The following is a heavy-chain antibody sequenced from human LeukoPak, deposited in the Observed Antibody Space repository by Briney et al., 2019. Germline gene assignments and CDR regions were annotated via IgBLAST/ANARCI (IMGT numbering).Heavy chain of an antibody. CDR1: GYTFTSYY. CDR2: INPSGGST. V-gene: IGHV1-46*01. J-gene: IGHJ6*03. Sequence: ASVKVSCKASGYTFTSYYMHWVRQAPGQGLEWMGIINPSGGSTSYAQKFQGRVTMTRDMSTSTVYMELSSLRSEDTAVYYCGGSIVGATFRAPMDVWGKGTTVTVSS. D-gene: IGHD1-26*01. CDR3: GGSIVGATFRAPMDV.